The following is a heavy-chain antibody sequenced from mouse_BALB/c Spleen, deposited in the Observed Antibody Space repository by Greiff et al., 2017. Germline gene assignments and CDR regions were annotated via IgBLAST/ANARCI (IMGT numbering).Heavy chain of an antibody. Sequence: VMLVESGAELVRPGTSVKVSCKASGYAFTNYLIEWVKQRPGQGLEWIGVINPGSGGTNYNEKFKGKATLTADKSSSTAYMQLSSLTSDDSAVYFCARQKLTTVVADFDVWGAGTTVTVSS. V-gene: IGHV1-54*01. CDR1: GYAFTNYL. CDR3: ARQKLTTVVADFDV. D-gene: IGHD1-1*01. CDR2: INPGSGGT. J-gene: IGHJ1*01.